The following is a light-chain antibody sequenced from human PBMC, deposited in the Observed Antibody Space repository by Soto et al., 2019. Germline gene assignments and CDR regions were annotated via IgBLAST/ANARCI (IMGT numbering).Light chain of an antibody. Sequence: DIQMTQSPSSLSTSVGDRVTITCRASQSISSYLNWYQQKPGKAPKLLIYAASSLQIGFPSRFSGSGSGTEYTLPISLLQPDELATDYSHPSYRTLSAFGGGTKVESK. CDR2: AAS. CDR3: HPSYRTLSA. CDR1: QSISSY. J-gene: IGKJ4*01. V-gene: IGKV1-39*01.